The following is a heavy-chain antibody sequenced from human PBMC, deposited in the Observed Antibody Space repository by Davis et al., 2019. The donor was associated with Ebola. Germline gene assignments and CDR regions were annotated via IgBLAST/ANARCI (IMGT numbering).Heavy chain of an antibody. J-gene: IGHJ6*04. D-gene: IGHD1-1*01. CDR1: GYSFTSYW. CDR2: IYPGDSDT. V-gene: IGHV5-51*01. CDR3: ARQVQLERLPGEYVGMDV. Sequence: GESLKISCKGSGYSFTSYWIGWVRQMPGKGLEWMGIIYPGDSDTRYSPSFQGQVTISADKSISTAYLQWSSLKASDTAMYYCARQVQLERLPGEYVGMDVWGKGTTVTVSS.